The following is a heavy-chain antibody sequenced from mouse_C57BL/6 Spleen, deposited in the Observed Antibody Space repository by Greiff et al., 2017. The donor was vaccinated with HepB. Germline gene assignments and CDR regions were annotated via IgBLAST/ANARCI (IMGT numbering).Heavy chain of an antibody. D-gene: IGHD1-1*01. V-gene: IGHV1-61*01. CDR2: IYPSDSET. J-gene: IGHJ1*03. CDR3: ARRVVATGYFDV. Sequence: QVQLQQPGAELVRPGSSVKLSCKASGYTFTSYWMDWVKQRPGQGLEWIGNIYPSDSETHYNQKFKDKATLTVDKSSSTAYMQLSSLTSEDSAVYYCARRVVATGYFDVWGTGTTVTVSS. CDR1: GYTFTSYW.